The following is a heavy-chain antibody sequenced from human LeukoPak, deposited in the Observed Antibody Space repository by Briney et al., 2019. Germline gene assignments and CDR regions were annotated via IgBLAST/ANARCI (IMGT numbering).Heavy chain of an antibody. CDR1: GLTFSSYW. V-gene: IGHV3-7*04. Sequence: PGGSLRLSCAASGLTFSSYWMTWVRQAPGKGLEWVATIKYDGSETYYVDSVRGRFSISRGNAKNSLYLQMNSLRAEDTAVYYCARDSTLSNYWGQGTLVTVSS. D-gene: IGHD3-16*01. CDR2: IKYDGSET. CDR3: ARDSTLSNY. J-gene: IGHJ4*02.